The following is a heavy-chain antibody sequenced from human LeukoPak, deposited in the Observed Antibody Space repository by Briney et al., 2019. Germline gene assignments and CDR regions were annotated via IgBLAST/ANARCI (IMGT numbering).Heavy chain of an antibody. Sequence: SGGSLILSCAASGVTFSSYEMNWVRQAPGKGLESVAVIYSGGSTYYADSVRGRFTISRDNSKNTLYLQMNSLRVEDTAVYYSARAGGHWGQGTLVTVSS. D-gene: IGHD3-10*01. CDR2: IYSGGST. J-gene: IGHJ4*02. V-gene: IGHV3-53*01. CDR1: GVTFSSYE. CDR3: ARAGGH.